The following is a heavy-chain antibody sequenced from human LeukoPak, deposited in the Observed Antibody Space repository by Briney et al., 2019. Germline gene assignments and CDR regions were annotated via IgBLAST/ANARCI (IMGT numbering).Heavy chain of an antibody. D-gene: IGHD1-14*01. CDR3: AREGRMGTADAFDV. CDR1: GLNFKNFE. CDR2: VGIAGDT. V-gene: IGHV3-13*01. J-gene: IGHJ3*01. Sequence: GRSLILSWGESGLNFKNFEMHWVRQTEGKGLEWVSAVGIAGDTFYAGSVKGRFSISRDNAESSLFLQMNSLRAGDTAVYYCAREGRMGTADAFDVWGQGTMVTISS.